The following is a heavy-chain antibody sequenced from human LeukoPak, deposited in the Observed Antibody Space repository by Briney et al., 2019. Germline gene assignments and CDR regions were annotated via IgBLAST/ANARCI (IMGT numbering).Heavy chain of an antibody. CDR1: GGSISTYY. CDR3: ARRRDDSSGYYWYFDY. V-gene: IGHV4-39*01. D-gene: IGHD3-22*01. CDR2: IYYSGST. J-gene: IGHJ4*02. Sequence: PSETLSLTCTVSGGSISTYYWSWIRQPPGKGLEWIGSIYYSGSTYYNPSLKSRVTISVDTSKKQFSLKLSSVTAADTAVYYCARRRDDSSGYYWYFDYWGQGTLVTVSS.